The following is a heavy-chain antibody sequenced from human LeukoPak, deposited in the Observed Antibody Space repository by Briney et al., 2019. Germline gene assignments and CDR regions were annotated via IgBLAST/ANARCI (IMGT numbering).Heavy chain of an antibody. CDR2: VSHDGNNQ. J-gene: IGHJ4*02. Sequence: GGSLRLSCAASGFTFSSYGMHWVRQAPGKGLEWVALVSHDGNNQYYADSVKGRFTISRDNSKNMLYLQMNSLSTEDTAVYYCARDPSLRTTLNYWGQGTLVTVSS. CDR1: GFTFSSYG. CDR3: ARDPSLRTTLNY. D-gene: IGHD1-1*01. V-gene: IGHV3-30*19.